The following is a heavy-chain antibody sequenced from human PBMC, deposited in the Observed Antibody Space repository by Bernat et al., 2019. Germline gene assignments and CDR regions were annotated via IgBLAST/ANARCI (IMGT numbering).Heavy chain of an antibody. D-gene: IGHD6-19*01. CDR2: INHSGST. CDR3: ARRSSGWYRGWFDP. J-gene: IGHJ5*02. CDR1: GGSFSGYY. Sequence: QVQLQQWGAGLLKPSETLSLTCAVYGGSFSGYYWSWIRQPPRKGLEWIGEINHSGSTNYNPSLKSRVTISVDTSKNQFSLKLSSVTAADTAVYDCARRSSGWYRGWFDPWGQGTLVTVSS. V-gene: IGHV4-34*01.